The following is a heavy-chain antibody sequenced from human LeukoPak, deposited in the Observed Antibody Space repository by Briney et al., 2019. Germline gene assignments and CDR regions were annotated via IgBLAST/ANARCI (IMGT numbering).Heavy chain of an antibody. D-gene: IGHD2-8*01. J-gene: IGHJ6*03. CDR3: ARDVRTNFFMDV. Sequence: PSETLSLTCTVSGGSISSSSYYWGWLRQPPGKGVEWIGSIYYSGNTYYNPSLNSRVTISVDTSKNQFSLKLSSVTAADTAVYYYARDVRTNFFMDVWGKGTTVTVSS. CDR2: IYYSGNT. CDR1: GGSISSSSYY. V-gene: IGHV4-39*07.